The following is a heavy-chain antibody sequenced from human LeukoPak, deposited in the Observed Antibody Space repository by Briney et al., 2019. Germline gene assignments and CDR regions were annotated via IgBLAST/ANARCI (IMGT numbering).Heavy chain of an antibody. D-gene: IGHD6-13*01. Sequence: GGSLRLSCAASGFTFSNAWMSWVRQAPGKGLEWVGRIKSKTDGGTTDYAAPVKGRFTISRDDSKNTLYLQMNSLKTEDTAVYYCTTRYYSSSWYPGVGYMDVWGKGTTVTISS. J-gene: IGHJ6*03. CDR1: GFTFSNAW. CDR2: IKSKTDGGTT. V-gene: IGHV3-15*01. CDR3: TTRYYSSSWYPGVGYMDV.